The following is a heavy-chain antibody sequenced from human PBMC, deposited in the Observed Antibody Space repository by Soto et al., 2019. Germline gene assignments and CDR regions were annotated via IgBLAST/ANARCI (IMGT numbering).Heavy chain of an antibody. D-gene: IGHD2-21*02. CDR3: AREVVTDTTLGFFDF. J-gene: IGHJ4*02. CDR2: IIPFFGTR. Sequence: QGHLVQSGAEVKKSGSSVRVSCTDSGGSFINDAISWVRQAPGQGLEWLGRIIPFFGTRDHSQSLRDRLTITADESTGPAYMDLRSLRTDDKAVYYCAREVVTDTTLGFFDFWGQGTLVTVSS. CDR1: GGSFINDA. V-gene: IGHV1-69*01.